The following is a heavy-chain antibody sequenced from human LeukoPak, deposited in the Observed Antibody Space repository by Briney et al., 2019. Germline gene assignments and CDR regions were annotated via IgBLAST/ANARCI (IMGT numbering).Heavy chain of an antibody. D-gene: IGHD2-21*02. J-gene: IGHJ4*02. CDR2: IIPIFGTA. CDR3: ILGAYCGGDCYLDFDY. Sequence: SVKVSCKASGGTFSSYAISWVRQAPGQGLEWMGGIIPIFGTANYAQKFQGRVTITTDESTSTAYMELSSLRSEDTAVYYCILGAYCGGDCYLDFDYWGQGTLVTVSS. CDR1: GGTFSSYA. V-gene: IGHV1-69*05.